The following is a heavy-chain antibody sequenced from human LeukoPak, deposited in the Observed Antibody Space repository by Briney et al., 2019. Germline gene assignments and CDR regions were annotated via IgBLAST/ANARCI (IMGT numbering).Heavy chain of an antibody. CDR3: ARDGVRDGLYFDR. CDR2: ISSSGSTI. J-gene: IGHJ4*02. Sequence: GGSLRLSCATSGFTFSDYYMSWIRQAPGKGLEWVSYISSSGSTIYYADSVKGRFTISRDNAKNSLYLQMNSLRDEDTAVYSCARDGVRDGLYFDRWGQGTLVTVSS. D-gene: IGHD5-24*01. V-gene: IGHV3-11*04. CDR1: GFTFSDYY.